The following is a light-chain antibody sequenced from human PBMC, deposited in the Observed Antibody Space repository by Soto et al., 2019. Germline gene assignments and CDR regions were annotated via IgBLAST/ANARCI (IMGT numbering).Light chain of an antibody. V-gene: IGKV1-39*01. CDR3: QKYNSAPWT. CDR2: AAS. CDR1: QSISTY. J-gene: IGKJ1*01. Sequence: DIQMTQSPSSLSASVGDRVTITCRASQSISTYLNWYQQKPGKAPKRLIYAASSFQSGVPSRFSGSGSGTDFTITISSLQPEDVATYYCQKYNSAPWTFGQGTKVDIK.